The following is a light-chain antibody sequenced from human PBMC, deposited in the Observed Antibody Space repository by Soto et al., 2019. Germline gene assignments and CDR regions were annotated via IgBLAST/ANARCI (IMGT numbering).Light chain of an antibody. V-gene: IGKV1-9*01. CDR3: QHPKWA. Sequence: IQLTQSPSSLSASVGDRVTITCRASQDISGYVAWYQQRPGSVPQLLIYAASALQTGVPSRFSGSGSGTDFTLTITRLQPEDFGTYYCQHPKWAFGQGTKVDIK. CDR2: AAS. CDR1: QDISGY. J-gene: IGKJ1*01.